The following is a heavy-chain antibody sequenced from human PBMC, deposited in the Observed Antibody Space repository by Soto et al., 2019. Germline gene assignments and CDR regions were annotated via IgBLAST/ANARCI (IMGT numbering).Heavy chain of an antibody. V-gene: IGHV3-33*01. D-gene: IGHD5-12*01. J-gene: IGHJ4*02. CDR2: IWYDGSNK. CDR3: ARGHGPNSGLFDY. CDR1: GFTFSNYG. Sequence: QVQLVESGGGVVQPGRSLRLSCAASGFTFSNYGMHWVRQAPGKGLEWVAVIWYDGSNKYYADSVKGRFTISRDNSKNTLYLQMNSLRAEDTAVYYCARGHGPNSGLFDYWGQGTLVTVSS.